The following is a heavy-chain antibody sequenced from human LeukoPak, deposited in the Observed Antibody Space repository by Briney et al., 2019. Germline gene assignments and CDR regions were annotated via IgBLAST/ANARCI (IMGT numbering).Heavy chain of an antibody. V-gene: IGHV3-21*01. D-gene: IGHD3-3*01. CDR1: GFTFSSYS. CDR2: ISSSSSYI. Sequence: KSGGSLRLSCAASGFTFSSYSMSWVRQTPGKGLEWVSSISSSSSYIYYADSVKGRFTISRDNAKNSLYLQMNSLRAEDTAVYYCARTFGVVGVSDYWGQGTLVTVSS. CDR3: ARTFGVVGVSDY. J-gene: IGHJ4*02.